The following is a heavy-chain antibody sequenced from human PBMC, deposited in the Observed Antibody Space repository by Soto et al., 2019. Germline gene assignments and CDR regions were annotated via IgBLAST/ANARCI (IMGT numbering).Heavy chain of an antibody. Sequence: LRLSCAASGFTFSNAWMSWVRQAPGKGLEWVGRIKSKTDGWTTDYAAPVKGRFTISRDDSKNTLYLQMNSLKTEDTAVYYCTTVNPPYYYDSSGQVYWGQGTLVTVSS. CDR2: IKSKTDGWTT. CDR1: GFTFSNAW. J-gene: IGHJ4*02. CDR3: TTVNPPYYYDSSGQVY. V-gene: IGHV3-15*01. D-gene: IGHD3-22*01.